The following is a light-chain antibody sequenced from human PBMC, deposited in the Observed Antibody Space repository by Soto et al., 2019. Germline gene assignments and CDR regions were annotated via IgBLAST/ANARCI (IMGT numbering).Light chain of an antibody. CDR3: QQYNNWPPT. Sequence: EIVMTQSPATLSVSPGERATLSCRASQSVTSNLAWYQHKPGQAPRLLIYGASTRATGIPARFSGSGSGTEFPLTISSLQSEDFAVHYCQQYNNWPPTFGQGTRLQIK. CDR1: QSVTSN. J-gene: IGKJ5*01. CDR2: GAS. V-gene: IGKV3-15*01.